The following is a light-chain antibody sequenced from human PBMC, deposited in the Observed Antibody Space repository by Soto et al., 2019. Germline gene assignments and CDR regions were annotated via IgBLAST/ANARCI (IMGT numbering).Light chain of an antibody. Sequence: QSVLTQPASVSGSPGQWITISCTGTSSDVGGYNYVSWYQQHPGKAPKLMISEVSNRPSGVSNRFSGSKSGNTASLTISGLQAEDEADYYCSSYTSSSSLGVLGTGTKLTVL. J-gene: IGLJ1*01. V-gene: IGLV2-14*03. CDR2: EVS. CDR3: SSYTSSSSLGV. CDR1: SSDVGGYNY.